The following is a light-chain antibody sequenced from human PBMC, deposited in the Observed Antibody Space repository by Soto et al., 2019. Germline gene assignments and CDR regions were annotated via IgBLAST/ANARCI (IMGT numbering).Light chain of an antibody. V-gene: IGKV1-5*01. CDR3: QQYISYST. J-gene: IGKJ1*01. CDR1: QSISSW. Sequence: DIQMTQSPSTLSASVGDRVTITCWASQSISSWLAWYQQKPGKAPKLLIYDASSLESGVPSRFSGSGSGTEFTLTINSLQPDDFATYYCQQYISYSTFGQGTKVEVK. CDR2: DAS.